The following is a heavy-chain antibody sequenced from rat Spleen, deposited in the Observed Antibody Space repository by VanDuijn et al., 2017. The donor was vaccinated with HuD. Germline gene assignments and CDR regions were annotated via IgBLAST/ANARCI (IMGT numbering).Heavy chain of an antibody. CDR2: ISPSGGST. J-gene: IGHJ3*01. CDR1: GFSFSNYG. D-gene: IGHD2-7*01. Sequence: EVQLVESGGGLVQPGRFLKVSCAASGFSFSNYGTHWIRQAPTKGLEWVASISPSGGSTYYRDSVKGRFTISRDNAKSTLYLQMDSLRSEDTATYYCVSHGARISRFAYWGQGTLVTVSS. V-gene: IGHV5-19*01. CDR3: VSHGARISRFAY.